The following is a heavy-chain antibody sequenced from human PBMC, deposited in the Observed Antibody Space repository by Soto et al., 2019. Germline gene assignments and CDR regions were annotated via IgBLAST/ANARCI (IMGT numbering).Heavy chain of an antibody. CDR3: ARHENGGTYPLAY. J-gene: IGHJ4*02. D-gene: IGHD1-26*01. CDR2: VHNSGRA. Sequence: QVQLQESGPGLVKPSETLSLTCAVSGASITAYYWAWVRQPPGKGLEYIGHVHNSGRADYNPSLRSRVTISMDTSRNQFSLHLNSVTAADTAVYFCARHENGGTYPLAYWGQGTLVTVSS. CDR1: GASITAYY. V-gene: IGHV4-59*08.